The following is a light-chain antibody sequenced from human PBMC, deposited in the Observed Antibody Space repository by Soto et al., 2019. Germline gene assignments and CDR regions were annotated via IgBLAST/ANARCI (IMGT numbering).Light chain of an antibody. CDR1: QSLLHSNGYNF. CDR3: MQGTHWPLT. V-gene: IGKV2-28*01. J-gene: IGKJ4*01. Sequence: DIVMTQSPLSLPVTPGEPASISCRSSQSLLHSNGYNFLDWYLQKPGQSPQLLIYLGSNRASGVPDRFSGSGSGTDFTPKISRVEAEDVGVYYCMQGTHWPLTFGGGTKVDI. CDR2: LGS.